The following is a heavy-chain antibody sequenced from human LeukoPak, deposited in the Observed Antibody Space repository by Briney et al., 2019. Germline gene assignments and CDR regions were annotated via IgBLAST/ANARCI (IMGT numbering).Heavy chain of an antibody. CDR3: TRHNDILTGYFNYYYYYCMDV. Sequence: GGSLRLSCAASGFTLSSYAMSWVRQAPGKGLEWVSAISDSGNTYHADSVKGRFTISRDSSKNTLFLQMNRLRPEDAAVYYCTRHNDILTGYFNYYYYYCMDVWGKGTTVTVSS. CDR1: GFTLSSYA. CDR2: ISDSGNT. J-gene: IGHJ6*03. V-gene: IGHV3-23*01. D-gene: IGHD3-9*01.